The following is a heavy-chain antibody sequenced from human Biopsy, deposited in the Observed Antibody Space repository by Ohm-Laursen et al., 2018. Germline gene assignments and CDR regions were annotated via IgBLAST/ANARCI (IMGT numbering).Heavy chain of an antibody. Sequence: ASVKVSCKASGYTFTTYDINWVRQAAGQGPEWMGWMNPNSGNTGFAQKFQGRITMTRSTSITTAYMELTNLRSEDTAVYYCAREGAFGDTDAYYGLDVWGLGTTVTVSS. CDR2: MNPNSGNT. CDR3: AREGAFGDTDAYYGLDV. CDR1: GYTFTTYD. V-gene: IGHV1-8*01. J-gene: IGHJ6*02. D-gene: IGHD3-16*01.